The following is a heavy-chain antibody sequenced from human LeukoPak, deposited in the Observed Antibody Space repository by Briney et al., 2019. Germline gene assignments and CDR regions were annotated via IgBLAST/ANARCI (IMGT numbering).Heavy chain of an antibody. Sequence: GRSLRLSCAASGFSFSNYWMHWVRQAPGKGLVWVTRMNSDGSATYYADSVQGRFTISRDNAKNTLYLQMNSLRAEDTAMYFCAKGPNYFDSWGQGTLVTVSS. CDR1: GFSFSNYW. CDR2: MNSDGSAT. J-gene: IGHJ4*02. V-gene: IGHV3-74*01. CDR3: AKGPNYFDS.